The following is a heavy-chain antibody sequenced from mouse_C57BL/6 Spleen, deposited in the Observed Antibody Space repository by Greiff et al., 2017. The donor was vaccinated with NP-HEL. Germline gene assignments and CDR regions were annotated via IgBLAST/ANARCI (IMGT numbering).Heavy chain of an antibody. V-gene: IGHV5-9*01. Sequence: EVKLMESGGGLVKPGGSLKLSCAASGFTFSSYTMSWVRQTPEKRLEWVATISGGGGNTYYPDSVKGRFTISRDNAKNTLYLQMSSLRSEDTALYYCARQGIYYGNYVSYFDYWGQGTTLTVSS. CDR2: ISGGGGNT. CDR1: GFTFSSYT. J-gene: IGHJ2*01. D-gene: IGHD2-1*01. CDR3: ARQGIYYGNYVSYFDY.